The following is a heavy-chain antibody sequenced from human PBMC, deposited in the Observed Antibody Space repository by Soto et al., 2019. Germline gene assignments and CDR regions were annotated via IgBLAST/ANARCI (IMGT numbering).Heavy chain of an antibody. CDR3: ATDPFNYYASSGQGDY. CDR2: FDPEDGET. J-gene: IGHJ4*02. V-gene: IGHV1-24*01. CDR1: GYTLTELS. D-gene: IGHD3-22*01. Sequence: SVTGSWKVSGYTLTELSMHWVRQAPVKGLEWMGGFDPEDGETIYAQKFQGRVTMTEDTSTDTAYMELSSLRSEDTAVYYCATDPFNYYASSGQGDYWGQGTLVTVSS.